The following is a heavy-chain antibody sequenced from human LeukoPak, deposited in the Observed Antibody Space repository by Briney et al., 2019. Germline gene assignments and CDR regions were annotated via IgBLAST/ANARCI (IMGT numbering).Heavy chain of an antibody. J-gene: IGHJ4*02. CDR2: VGISSDNT. D-gene: IGHD2-2*01. CDR1: GFTFSGYS. V-gene: IGHV3-48*01. Sequence: PGGSLRLSCAASGFTFSGYSMNWVRQAPGKGLEWISYVGISSDNTKYADSVKGRFTISGDKAKNSLYLQMNSLRVEDTAVYYCARDTKYAFDNWGQGTLVTVSS. CDR3: ARDTKYAFDN.